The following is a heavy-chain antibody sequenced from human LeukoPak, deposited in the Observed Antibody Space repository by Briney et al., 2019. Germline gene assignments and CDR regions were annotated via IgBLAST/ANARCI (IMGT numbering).Heavy chain of an antibody. Sequence: SETLSLTCTVSGGSIRSYYWSWIRQPPGKGLEWIGYIYYSGSTNYNPSLKSRVTISVDTSKNQFSLKLSSVTAADTAVYYCARLIGGATTWYFDYWGQGTLVTVSS. D-gene: IGHD1-26*01. CDR2: IYYSGST. V-gene: IGHV4-59*08. CDR3: ARLIGGATTWYFDY. J-gene: IGHJ4*02. CDR1: GGSIRSYY.